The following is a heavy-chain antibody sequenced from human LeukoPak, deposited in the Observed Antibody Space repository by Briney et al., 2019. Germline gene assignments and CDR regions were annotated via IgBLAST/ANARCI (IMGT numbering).Heavy chain of an antibody. Sequence: PGGSLRLSCAASGFTFSSYSMNWVRQAPGKGLEWVSYISSSSSTIYDADSVKGRFTISRDNAKNSLYLQMGSLRAEDTAVYYCARDFYNLFDYCGQGTLLTVSS. V-gene: IGHV3-48*04. J-gene: IGHJ4*02. D-gene: IGHD1-1*01. CDR1: GFTFSSYS. CDR3: ARDFYNLFDY. CDR2: ISSSSSTI.